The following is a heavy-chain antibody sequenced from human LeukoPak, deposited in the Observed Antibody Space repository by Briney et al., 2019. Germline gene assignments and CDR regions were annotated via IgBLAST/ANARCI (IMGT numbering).Heavy chain of an antibody. CDR1: GFTFSSYW. Sequence: GGSLRLSCAASGFTFSSYWMHWVRHTPGKGLVWVSRIKGDGSSTSYADSVKGRFTISRDNAKNTLYLQMNSLRAEDTAVYYRAGDGYSFGHDFDYWGQGTLVTVSS. D-gene: IGHD5-18*01. V-gene: IGHV3-74*01. CDR2: IKGDGSST. J-gene: IGHJ4*02. CDR3: AGDGYSFGHDFDY.